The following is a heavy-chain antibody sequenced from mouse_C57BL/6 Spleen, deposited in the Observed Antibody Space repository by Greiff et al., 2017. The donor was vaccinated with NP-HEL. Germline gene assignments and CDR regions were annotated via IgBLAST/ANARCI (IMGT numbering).Heavy chain of an antibody. CDR3: ARSDYGSSYLPWFAY. CDR2: IDPSDSYT. J-gene: IGHJ3*01. Sequence: VQLQQSGAELVKPGASVKLSCKASGYTFTSYWMQWVNQRPGQGLEWIGEIDPSDSYTNYNQKFKGKATLTVDTSSSTAYMQLSSLTSEDSAVYYCARSDYGSSYLPWFAYWGQGTLVTVSA. CDR1: GYTFTSYW. D-gene: IGHD1-1*01. V-gene: IGHV1-50*01.